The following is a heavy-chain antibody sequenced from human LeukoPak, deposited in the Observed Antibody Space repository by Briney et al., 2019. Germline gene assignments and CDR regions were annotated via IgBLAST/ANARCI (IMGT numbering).Heavy chain of an antibody. V-gene: IGHV1-46*03. Sequence: ASVKVSCKASGYTFTSCYMHWVRQAPGQGLEWMGIINPSGGSTSYAQKFQGRVTMTRDTSTSTVYMELSSLRSEDTAVYYCARSVGGWYHSGQPTKWFDYWGQGTLVTVSS. D-gene: IGHD6-19*01. CDR3: ARSVGGWYHSGQPTKWFDY. J-gene: IGHJ4*02. CDR1: GYTFTSCY. CDR2: INPSGGST.